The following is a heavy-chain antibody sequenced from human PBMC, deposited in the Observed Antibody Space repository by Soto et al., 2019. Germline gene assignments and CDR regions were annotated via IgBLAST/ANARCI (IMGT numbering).Heavy chain of an antibody. CDR1: GGTFSSYA. D-gene: IGHD3-10*01. Sequence: GASVKVSCKASGGTFSSYAISWVRQAPGQGLEWMGGIIPIFGTANYAQKFQGRVTITADQSTGTAYMELSSLRSEDTAVYYCALGAFGMDYYYYGMDVWGQGTTVTVSS. V-gene: IGHV1-69*13. CDR3: ALGAFGMDYYYYGMDV. J-gene: IGHJ6*02. CDR2: IIPIFGTA.